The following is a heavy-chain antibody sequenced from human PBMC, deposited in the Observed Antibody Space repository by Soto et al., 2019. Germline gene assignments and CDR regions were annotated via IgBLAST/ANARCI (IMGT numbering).Heavy chain of an antibody. D-gene: IGHD2-21*02. J-gene: IGHJ3*02. CDR1: GGTFSSYA. CDR3: GRRDCFGRGCAFYI. CDR2: IIPIFGTA. V-gene: IGHV1-69*01. Sequence: QVQLVQSGAEVKKPGSSVKVSCKASGGTFSSYAISWVRQAPGQGLEWMGGIIPIFGTANYAQKFQGRVTHTPHEATHTAHMELSSLRAEDTAVYYCGRRDCFGRGCAFYILGQGTNVTLSS.